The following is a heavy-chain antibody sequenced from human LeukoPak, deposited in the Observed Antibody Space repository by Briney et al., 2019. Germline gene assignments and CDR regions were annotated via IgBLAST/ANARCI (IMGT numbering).Heavy chain of an antibody. V-gene: IGHV4-39*01. CDR2: IYYSGTT. CDR3: ARRVDYGSGSYYQIDY. CDR1: GGSISSSSHY. J-gene: IGHJ4*02. Sequence: SETLSLTCTVSGGSISSSSHYWGWIRQPPGKGLEWIGSIYYSGTTYYNPSLKSRVTISVDTSANQFSLKLSSVTAADTAMYYCARRVDYGSGSYYQIDYWGQGTLVTVSS. D-gene: IGHD3-10*01.